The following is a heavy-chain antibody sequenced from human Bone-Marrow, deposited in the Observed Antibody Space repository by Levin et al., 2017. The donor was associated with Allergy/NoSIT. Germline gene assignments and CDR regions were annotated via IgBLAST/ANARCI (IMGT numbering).Heavy chain of an antibody. D-gene: IGHD6-6*01. CDR3: TRAPARLGDYYYNYGMDG. CDR2: IRSKANSYAT. Sequence: GGSLRLSCAASGFTFSGSAMHWVRQASGKGLEWVGRIRSKANSYATAYAASVKGRFTIPRDDSKNTAYLQMNSLKTEDTAVYYCTRAPARLGDYYYNYGMDGWGQGTTVTVSS. J-gene: IGHJ6*02. CDR1: GFTFSGSA. V-gene: IGHV3-73*01.